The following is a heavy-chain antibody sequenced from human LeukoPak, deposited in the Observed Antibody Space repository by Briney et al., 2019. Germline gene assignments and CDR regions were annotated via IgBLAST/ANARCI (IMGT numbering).Heavy chain of an antibody. Sequence: PGGSLRLSCAVSGFTFSSYSMKWVRQAPGKGLEWVSSISSSSSYIYYADSVKGRFTISRDNAKNSLYLQMNSLRAEDTAVYYCARVGSGSSNAFDIWGQGTMVTVSS. CDR1: GFTFSSYS. CDR2: ISSSSSYI. D-gene: IGHD1-26*01. J-gene: IGHJ3*02. CDR3: ARVGSGSSNAFDI. V-gene: IGHV3-21*01.